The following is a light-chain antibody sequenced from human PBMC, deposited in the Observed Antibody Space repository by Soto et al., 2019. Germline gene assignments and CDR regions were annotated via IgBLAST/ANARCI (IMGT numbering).Light chain of an antibody. CDR1: QDISNY. Sequence: DIQMTQSPSSLSASVGDRVTITCQASQDISNYLNWYQQKPGKAPKLLIYDASNVETGVPSRFSGSGSETDFTFTISRLQPEDIATYYCQQYDNLPFGGPFGPGTKVDIK. CDR2: DAS. J-gene: IGKJ3*01. V-gene: IGKV1-33*01. CDR3: QQYDNLPFGGP.